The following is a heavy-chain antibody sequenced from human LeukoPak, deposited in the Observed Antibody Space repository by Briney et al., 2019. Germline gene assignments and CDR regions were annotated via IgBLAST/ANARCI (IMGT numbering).Heavy chain of an antibody. CDR1: GFSVSGNY. J-gene: IGHJ4*02. V-gene: IGHV3-23*01. Sequence: GGSLRLSCTASGFSVSGNYMNWVRQAPGKGLEWVSAISGSGGSTYYADSVKGRFTISRDNSKNTLYLQMNSLRAEDTAVYYCARGPYWGQGTLVTVSS. CDR2: ISGSGGST. CDR3: ARGPY.